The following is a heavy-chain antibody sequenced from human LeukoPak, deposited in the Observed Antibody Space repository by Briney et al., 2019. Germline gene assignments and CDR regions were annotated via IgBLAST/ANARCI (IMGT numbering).Heavy chain of an antibody. CDR3: ARASGDSSSSAYYYYGMDV. CDR1: GYTFTGYY. V-gene: IGHV1-2*02. J-gene: IGHJ6*02. Sequence: ASVKVSCKASGYTFTGYYMHWVRQAPGQGLEWMRWINPNSGGTNYAQKFQGRVTMTRDTSISTAYMELSRLRSDDTAVYYCARASGDSSSSAYYYYGMDVWGQGTTVTVSS. D-gene: IGHD6-6*01. CDR2: INPNSGGT.